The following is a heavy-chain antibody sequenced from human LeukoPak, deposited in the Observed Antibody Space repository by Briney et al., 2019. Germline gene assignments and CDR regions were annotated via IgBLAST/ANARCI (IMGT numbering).Heavy chain of an antibody. CDR2: IYYSRST. V-gene: IGHV4-39*01. D-gene: IGHD6-13*01. Sequence: SETLSLTCTVSGGSISSSSYYWGWIRQPPGKGLEWIGSIYYSRSTYYNPSLKSRVTISVDTSKNQLSLKLSSVTAADTAVYYCARRTESSWHWGYWGQGTLVTVSS. CDR3: ARRTESSWHWGY. CDR1: GGSISSSSYY. J-gene: IGHJ4*02.